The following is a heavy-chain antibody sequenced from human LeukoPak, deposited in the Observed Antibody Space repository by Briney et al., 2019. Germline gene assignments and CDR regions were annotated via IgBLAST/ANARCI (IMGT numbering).Heavy chain of an antibody. CDR2: ISYIGTT. CDR3: ARDLVTVTKGFDI. D-gene: IGHD4-17*01. V-gene: IGHV4-59*11. Sequence: SEALSLTRAVSGDSFSSHYGTWTRQPPGRGLECIGYISYIGTTNYNPPLKRRDTISIDKSKNQFSLKLSSVTTADTAVYYCARDLVTVTKGFDIWGLGTMVSVSS. J-gene: IGHJ3*02. CDR1: GDSFSSHY.